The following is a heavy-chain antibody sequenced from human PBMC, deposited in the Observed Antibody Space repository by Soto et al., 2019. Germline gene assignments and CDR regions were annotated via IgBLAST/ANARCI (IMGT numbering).Heavy chain of an antibody. V-gene: IGHV1-18*01. CDR2: ISAYNGNT. CDR1: GYTFPSYG. J-gene: IGHJ5*02. Sequence: ASVKVSCKASGYTFPSYGISWVRQAPGQGLEWMGWISAYNGNTNYAQKLQGRVTMTTDTSTSTAYMELRSLRSDDTAVYYCARDYTPLLWFGESPWFDPWGQGTLVTVSS. D-gene: IGHD3-10*01. CDR3: ARDYTPLLWFGESPWFDP.